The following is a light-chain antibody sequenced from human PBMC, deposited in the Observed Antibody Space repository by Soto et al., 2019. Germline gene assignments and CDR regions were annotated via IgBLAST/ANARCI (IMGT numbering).Light chain of an antibody. CDR1: QSISSW. CDR3: QQYNSYPWT. CDR2: KAS. J-gene: IGKJ1*01. Sequence: DSQMTQSPSTLSASVGDRVTITCRASQSISSWLAWYQQKPGKAPKLLIYKASSLESGVPSRFSGSGSGTEFPLTISSLQPDDFANYYRQQYNSYPWTFGQGTKVEIK. V-gene: IGKV1-5*03.